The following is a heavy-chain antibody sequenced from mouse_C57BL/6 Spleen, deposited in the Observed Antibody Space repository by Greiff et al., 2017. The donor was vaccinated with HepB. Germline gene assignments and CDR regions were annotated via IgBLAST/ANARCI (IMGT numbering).Heavy chain of an antibody. Sequence: VQGVESGAELARPGASVKLSCKASGYTFTSYGISWVKQRTGQGLEWIGEIYPRSGNTYYNEKFKGKATLTADKSSSTAYMELRSLTSEDSAVYFCARSRDGYYFDYWGQGTTLTVSS. CDR2: IYPRSGNT. J-gene: IGHJ2*01. V-gene: IGHV1-81*01. CDR3: ARSRDGYYFDY. CDR1: GYTFTSYG. D-gene: IGHD2-3*01.